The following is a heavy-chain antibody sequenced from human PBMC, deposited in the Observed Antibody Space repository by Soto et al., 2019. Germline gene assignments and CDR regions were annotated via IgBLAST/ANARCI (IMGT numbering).Heavy chain of an antibody. D-gene: IGHD5-12*01. V-gene: IGHV4-31*03. J-gene: IGHJ3*02. CDR2: IYYSGTT. CDR1: GGSISSGTYY. Sequence: QVQLQESGPGLVKPSQTLSLTCTVSGGSISSGTYYWSWIRQHPGKGLEWIGYIYYSGTTYYNPSLKSRLTISVDTSKNQFSLKLSSVTAADTAVYYCARDPGRRWLQFNAFDIWGQGTMVTVSS. CDR3: ARDPGRRWLQFNAFDI.